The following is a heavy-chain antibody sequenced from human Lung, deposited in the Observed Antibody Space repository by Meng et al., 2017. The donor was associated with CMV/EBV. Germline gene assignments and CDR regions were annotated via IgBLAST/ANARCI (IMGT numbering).Heavy chain of an antibody. J-gene: IGHJ1*01. CDR2: IPHRGSS. CDR1: GASNPNHNG. D-gene: IGHD3-10*01. CDR3: LRRSGGSV. V-gene: IGHV4-4*03. Sequence: QARDAGPARVKQPVTLLLPCAVPGASNPNHNGWAWVRQPPGNGLEWVGEIPHRGSSAYHPSLKIRVSMSIDKSKNHFSLKLTSVTAADTAVYHCLRRSGGSVWGQGTLVTVSS.